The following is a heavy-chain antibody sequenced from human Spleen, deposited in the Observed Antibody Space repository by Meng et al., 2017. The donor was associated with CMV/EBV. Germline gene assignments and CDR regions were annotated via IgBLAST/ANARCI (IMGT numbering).Heavy chain of an antibody. J-gene: IGHJ6*02. CDR3: AREKVGVRFGVVYYYGMDV. CDR2: ISSSSSYI. CDR1: GFTFSSYS. D-gene: IGHD3-3*01. Sequence: GGSLRLSCAASGFTFSSYSMNWVRQAPGKGLEWVSSISSSSSYIYYADSVKGRFTISRDNAKNSLYLQMSSLRAEDTAVYYCAREKVGVRFGVVYYYGMDVWGQGTTVTVSS. V-gene: IGHV3-21*01.